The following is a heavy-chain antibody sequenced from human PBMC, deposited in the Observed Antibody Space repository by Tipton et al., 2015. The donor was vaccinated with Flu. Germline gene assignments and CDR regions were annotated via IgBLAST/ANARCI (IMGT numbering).Heavy chain of an antibody. CDR2: IYYSGST. Sequence: TLSLTCTVSGGSISRGGYYWSWIRQHPGKGLEWIGYIYYSGSTYYNPSLKSRVTISVDTSKNQFSLKLSSVTAADTAVYYCALTGRGLYYYYYGMDVWGQGTTVTVSS. V-gene: IGHV4-31*03. CDR1: GGSISRGGYY. D-gene: IGHD1-14*01. J-gene: IGHJ6*02. CDR3: ALTGRGLYYYYYGMDV.